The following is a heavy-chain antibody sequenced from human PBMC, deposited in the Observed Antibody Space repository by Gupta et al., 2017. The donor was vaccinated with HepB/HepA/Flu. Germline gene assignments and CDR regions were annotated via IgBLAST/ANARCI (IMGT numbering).Heavy chain of an antibody. CDR1: GFTFSSYA. D-gene: IGHD5-18*01. V-gene: IGHV3-23*01. CDR3: AKATAMVTRFRLFFDY. Sequence: EVQLLESGGGLVQPGGSLRLSCAASGFTFSSYAMSWVRPAPGKGLEWVSAISGSGGSTYYADSVKGRFTISRDNSKNTLYLQMNSLRAEDTAVYYCAKATAMVTRFRLFFDYWGQGTLVTVSS. CDR2: ISGSGGST. J-gene: IGHJ4*02.